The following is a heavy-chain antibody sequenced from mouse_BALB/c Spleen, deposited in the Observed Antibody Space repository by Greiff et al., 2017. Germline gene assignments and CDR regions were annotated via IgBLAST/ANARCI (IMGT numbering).Heavy chain of an antibody. V-gene: IGHV5-9-4*01. Sequence: EVQRVESGGGLVKPGGSLKLSCAASGFTFSSYAMSWVRQSPEKRLEWVAEISSGGSYTYYPDTVTGRFTISRDNAKNTLYLEMSSLRSEDTAMYYCARATARYYAMDYWGQGTSVTVSS. CDR3: ARATARYYAMDY. D-gene: IGHD1-2*01. CDR2: ISSGGSYT. J-gene: IGHJ4*01. CDR1: GFTFSSYA.